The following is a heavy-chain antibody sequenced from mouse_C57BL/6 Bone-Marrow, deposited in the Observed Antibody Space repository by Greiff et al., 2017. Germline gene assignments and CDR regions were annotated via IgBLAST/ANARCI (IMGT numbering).Heavy chain of an antibody. D-gene: IGHD1-1*01. Sequence: QVQLQQSGPELVKPGASVKISCKASGYAFSSSWMNWVKQRPGKGLEWIGRIYPGDGDTNYNGKFKGKATLTADKSSSTAYMQLSSLTSEDSEVYFCARGDYGSSYGYFDVWGTGTTVTVSS. CDR1: GYAFSSSW. CDR3: ARGDYGSSYGYFDV. J-gene: IGHJ1*03. V-gene: IGHV1-82*01. CDR2: IYPGDGDT.